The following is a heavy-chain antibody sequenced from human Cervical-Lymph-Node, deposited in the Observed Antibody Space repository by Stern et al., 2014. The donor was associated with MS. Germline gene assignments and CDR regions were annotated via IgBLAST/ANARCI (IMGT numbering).Heavy chain of an antibody. CDR2: ISYDGSNQ. Sequence: VQLVESGGGVVQPGGSLRLSCVASGFTFTTSGMHWVRHAPGKGLDWVAVISYDGSNQYYGDSVTGRFTISRDNSKNTVYLQMNSLRPEDTAVYYCANAAALSCRSPSCYKAFEYWGQGILVTVSS. V-gene: IGHV3-30*18. CDR1: GFTFTTSG. D-gene: IGHD2-2*02. J-gene: IGHJ4*02. CDR3: ANAAALSCRSPSCYKAFEY.